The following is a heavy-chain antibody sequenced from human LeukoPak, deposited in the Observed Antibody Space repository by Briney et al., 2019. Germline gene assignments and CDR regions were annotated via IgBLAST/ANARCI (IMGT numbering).Heavy chain of an antibody. J-gene: IGHJ3*02. V-gene: IGHV4-4*07. D-gene: IGHD6-19*01. CDR3: ARVRMAVAGTIDGAFDI. CDR1: AGSISNYY. Sequence: SETLSLTCTISAGSISNYYWSWIRQPAGKGLEWIGRIYSGGSTNYNPSLKSRVTISVDTSKNQFSLKVSSVTAADTAMYYCARVRMAVAGTIDGAFDIWGQGTMVTVSS. CDR2: IYSGGST.